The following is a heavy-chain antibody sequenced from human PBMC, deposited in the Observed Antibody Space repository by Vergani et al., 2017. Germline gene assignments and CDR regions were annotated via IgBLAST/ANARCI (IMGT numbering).Heavy chain of an antibody. CDR2: VNPEGTNT. CDR1: GFTFSRHW. D-gene: IGHD3-10*01. CDR3: AKDVRDYNLGSGTYSTTFDY. Sequence: VQLVESGGGLVQPGGSLRLSCAASGFTFSRHWMHWVRQAPGKGLVWVSRVNPEGTNTPYADSVKGRFTISRDNAKNMMYLQLNSLRDEDTAVYFCAKDVRDYNLGSGTYSTTFDYWGQGTLVTVSS. V-gene: IGHV3-74*01. J-gene: IGHJ4*02.